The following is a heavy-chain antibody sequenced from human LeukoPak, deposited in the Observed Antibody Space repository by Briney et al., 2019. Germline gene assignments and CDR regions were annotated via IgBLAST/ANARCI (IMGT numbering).Heavy chain of an antibody. Sequence: PSETLSHTCNVSGGSISGYYWTWIRQPAGKGLEWIGRIYTSGNNNYNPALKSGVTMSLDTSKNLFSLNLTSVTAADTAVYYCAREGTVVSRGLDYWGQGTLVTVSS. CDR2: IYTSGNN. D-gene: IGHD2-15*01. V-gene: IGHV4-4*07. CDR3: AREGTVVSRGLDY. CDR1: GGSISGYY. J-gene: IGHJ4*02.